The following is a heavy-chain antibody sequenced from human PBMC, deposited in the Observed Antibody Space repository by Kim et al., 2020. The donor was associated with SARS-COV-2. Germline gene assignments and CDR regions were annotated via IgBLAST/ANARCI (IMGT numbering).Heavy chain of an antibody. CDR2: INGDGSTI. J-gene: IGHJ6*02. CDR3: VRGGYSYGDYVMDV. D-gene: IGHD5-18*01. Sequence: GGSLRLSCAASGFTFSTYWMHWVRQLPGKGLVWVSRINGDGSTIKYADSVKGRFTISRDNAKNTLYLQMNSLRAEDTGIYYCVRGGYSYGDYVMDVWGQGTTVTVSS. V-gene: IGHV3-74*01. CDR1: GFTFSTYW.